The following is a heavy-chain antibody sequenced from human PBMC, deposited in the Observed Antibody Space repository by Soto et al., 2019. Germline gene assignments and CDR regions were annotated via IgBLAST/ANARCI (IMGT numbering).Heavy chain of an antibody. CDR2: INHSGTV. CDR1: GGAFNGYY. Sequence: QVHLQQWGAGLLKPSETLSLTCAVNGGAFNGYYWTWIRQSPGKGLQWIGEINHSGTVDYNPSLKSRVTFSIDTSKKQFSLPLTSVTAADTAVYYCARAGAALVRGSIGGFDYWGQGTLVTVSS. V-gene: IGHV4-34*01. CDR3: ARAGAALVRGSIGGFDY. D-gene: IGHD3-10*01. J-gene: IGHJ4*02.